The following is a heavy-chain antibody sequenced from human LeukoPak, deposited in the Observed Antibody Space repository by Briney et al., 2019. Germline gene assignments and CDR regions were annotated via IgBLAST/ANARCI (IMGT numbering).Heavy chain of an antibody. Sequence: GALRLSLAASGFTFSSYSIKWVRQAPGKGLGWGSYISSSSSTIYYADSVKGRFTISRDNAKNSLYLQMNSLRAADMAVYYCARNRGGSYCSSTSCPFDYWGQGTLVTVSS. CDR2: ISSSSSTI. V-gene: IGHV3-48*01. J-gene: IGHJ4*02. CDR1: GFTFSSYS. CDR3: ARNRGGSYCSSTSCPFDY. D-gene: IGHD2-2*01.